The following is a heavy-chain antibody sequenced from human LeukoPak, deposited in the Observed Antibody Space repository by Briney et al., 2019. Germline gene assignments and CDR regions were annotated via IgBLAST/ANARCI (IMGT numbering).Heavy chain of an antibody. Sequence: TGGSLRPSCVASGFTFSSYWMTWVRQPPGKGLEWIGEINHSGSTNYNPSLKSRVTISVDTSKNQFSLKLSSVTAADTAVYYCARHVWGSGMNWFDPWGQGTLVTVSS. CDR3: ARHVWGSGMNWFDP. CDR2: INHSGST. CDR1: GFTFSSYW. D-gene: IGHD3-10*01. J-gene: IGHJ5*02. V-gene: IGHV4-34*01.